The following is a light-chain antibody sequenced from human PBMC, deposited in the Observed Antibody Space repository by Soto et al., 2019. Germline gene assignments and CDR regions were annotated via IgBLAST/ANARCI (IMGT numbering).Light chain of an antibody. V-gene: IGKV3-20*01. J-gene: IGKJ1*01. CDR2: GAS. Sequence: ALTQYPGTLSSSPGERATLSCRASQAVSSNYSAWYQQKPGQAPRLLISGASGRATGVPDRFSGSGSGTDFTLTIDRLESEDFAVYFCQQYGDLPWTFGQGTKVDI. CDR3: QQYGDLPWT. CDR1: QAVSSNY.